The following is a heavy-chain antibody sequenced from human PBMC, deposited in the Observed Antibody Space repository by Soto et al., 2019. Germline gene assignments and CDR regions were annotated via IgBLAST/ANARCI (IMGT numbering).Heavy chain of an antibody. D-gene: IGHD2-2*01. J-gene: IGHJ6*02. CDR3: ARVMSCSSTSCYLYYGMDV. Sequence: GGSLRLSCAASGFTFSSYAMHWVRQAPGKGLEWVAVISYDGSNKYYADSVKGRFTISRDNSKNTLYLQMNSLRAEDTAVYYCARVMSCSSTSCYLYYGMDVWGQGTKVTVYS. V-gene: IGHV3-30-3*01. CDR1: GFTFSSYA. CDR2: ISYDGSNK.